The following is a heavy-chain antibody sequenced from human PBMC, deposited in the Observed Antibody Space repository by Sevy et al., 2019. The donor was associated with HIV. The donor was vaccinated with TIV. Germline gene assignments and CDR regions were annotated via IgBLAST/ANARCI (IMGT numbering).Heavy chain of an antibody. Sequence: GGSLRLSCAASGFSFVTYAMSWVRQPPGKGLEWVSGISGSGGSTYYADSVKGRFTISRDNSKNTLYLQMNSLRAEDTAVYYCAKDVYDCSGYYPMGAFDIWGQGTMVTVSS. CDR2: ISGSGGST. V-gene: IGHV3-23*01. CDR3: AKDVYDCSGYYPMGAFDI. CDR1: GFSFVTYA. J-gene: IGHJ3*02. D-gene: IGHD3-22*01.